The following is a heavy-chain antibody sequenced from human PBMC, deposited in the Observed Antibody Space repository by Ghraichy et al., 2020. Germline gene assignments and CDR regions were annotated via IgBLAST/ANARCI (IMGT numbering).Heavy chain of an antibody. CDR1: GFTFSSYP. V-gene: IGHV3-48*02. CDR3: ARGEAMPTVTCFDF. Sequence: GSLNISCAASGFTFSSYPMNWVRQAPGKGLEWGSYISGSSSTIYYPDSVKGRFTISRDNAKNSLYLQMNSLRDEDTAVYYCARGEAMPTVTCFDFWGQGTLVTVSS. CDR2: ISGSSSTI. D-gene: IGHD2-2*01. J-gene: IGHJ4*02.